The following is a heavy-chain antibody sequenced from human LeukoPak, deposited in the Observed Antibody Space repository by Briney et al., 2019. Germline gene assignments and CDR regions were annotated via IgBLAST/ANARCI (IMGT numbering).Heavy chain of an antibody. V-gene: IGHV3-49*03. CDR1: GFTFGDYA. J-gene: IGHJ4*02. CDR2: IRSKAYGGAT. Sequence: GRSLRLSCTASGFTFGDYAMSWFRQAPGKGLEWVGFIRSKAYGGATEYAASVKGRLTISRDDSKSIAYLQMNSLKTEDTAVYYCTRADSSGYYPFPPFDYWGQGTLVTVSS. D-gene: IGHD3-22*01. CDR3: TRADSSGYYPFPPFDY.